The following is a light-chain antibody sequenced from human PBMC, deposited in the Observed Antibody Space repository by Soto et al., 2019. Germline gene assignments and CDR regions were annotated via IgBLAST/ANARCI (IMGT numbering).Light chain of an antibody. CDR1: QSVGSN. Sequence: VRTHYKNTLSVSPGERATLSCRASQSVGSNLAWYQQKPGQAPRLLIFGASSRATGVPARFSGSGSGTEFTLTINSLQSEDFAVYFCQQDDYLPLPFGPGTKVD. V-gene: IGKV3-15*01. J-gene: IGKJ3*01. CDR3: QQDDYLPLP. CDR2: GAS.